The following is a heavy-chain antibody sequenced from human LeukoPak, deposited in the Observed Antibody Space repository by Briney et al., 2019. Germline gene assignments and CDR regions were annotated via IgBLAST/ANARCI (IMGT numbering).Heavy chain of an antibody. CDR1: GFTFRRSA. V-gene: IGHV3-23*01. CDR2: IIYSGGAT. CDR3: EKDGLYYDGSEHVYYFDS. Sequence: PGGSLRLSCAASGFTFRRSAMTWVRQGPGTGLEFVASIIYSGGATYYADSVKGRFTISRDNSKNTLYLQMNSLRAEDTALYYCEKDGLYYDGSEHVYYFDSWGQGTLVTVSS. J-gene: IGHJ4*02. D-gene: IGHD3-22*01.